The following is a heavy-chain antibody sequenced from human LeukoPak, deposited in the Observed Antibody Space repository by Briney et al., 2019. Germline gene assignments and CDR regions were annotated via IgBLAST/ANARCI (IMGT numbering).Heavy chain of an antibody. CDR1: GFTFDDYT. CDR3: AKDPNRAVPGFCDS. CDR2: ISWDGGST. J-gene: IGHJ4*02. D-gene: IGHD6-19*01. Sequence: PGGSLRLSCAASGFTFDDYTMHWVRQAPGKGLEWVSLISWDGGSTYYADSVKGRFTISRDNSNNTLYLQMNSLRAEDTATYYCAKDPNRAVPGFCDSWGQGSLVTV. V-gene: IGHV3-43*01.